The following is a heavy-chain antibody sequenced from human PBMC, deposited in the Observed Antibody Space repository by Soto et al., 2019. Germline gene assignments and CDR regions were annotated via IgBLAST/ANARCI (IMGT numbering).Heavy chain of an antibody. V-gene: IGHV3-23*01. CDR2: ISGSGGST. D-gene: IGHD2-2*01. CDR1: GFTFSSYA. Sequence: EVQLLESGGGLVQPGGSLRLPCAASGFTFSSYAMSRVRQAPGKGLEWVSAISGSGGSTYYADSVKGRFTISRDNSKNTLYLQMNSLRAEDTAVYYCAKDSAWAPAAMDYWGQGTLVTVSS. CDR3: AKDSAWAPAAMDY. J-gene: IGHJ4*02.